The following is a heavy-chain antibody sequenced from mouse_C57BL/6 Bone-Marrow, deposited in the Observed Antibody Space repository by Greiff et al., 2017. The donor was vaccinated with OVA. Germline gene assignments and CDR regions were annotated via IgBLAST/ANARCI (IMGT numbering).Heavy chain of an antibody. Sequence: EVHLVESGGDLVKPGGSLKLSCAASGFTFSSYGMSWVRQTPDKRLEWVATISSGGSYTYYPDSVKGRFTISRDNAKNTLYLQMSSLKSEDTAMYYCARYGSRGCYYAMDYWGQGTSVTVSS. CDR1: GFTFSSYG. CDR3: ARYGSRGCYYAMDY. J-gene: IGHJ4*01. V-gene: IGHV5-6*01. D-gene: IGHD1-1*01. CDR2: ISSGGSYT.